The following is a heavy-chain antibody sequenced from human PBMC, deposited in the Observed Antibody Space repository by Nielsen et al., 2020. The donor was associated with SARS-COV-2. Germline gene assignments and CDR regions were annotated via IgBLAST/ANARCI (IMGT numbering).Heavy chain of an antibody. CDR2: IYSGGST. Sequence: GGSLRLSCAASGFTVSSNYMSWVRQAPGKGLEWVSVIYSGGSTYYADSVKGRFTISRDNSKNTLYLQMNSLRAEDTAVYYCARGRDYDFWSGYYGPLDYWGQGTLVTVSS. CDR3: ARGRDYDFWSGYYGPLDY. CDR1: GFTVSSNY. D-gene: IGHD3-3*01. J-gene: IGHJ4*02. V-gene: IGHV3-53*01.